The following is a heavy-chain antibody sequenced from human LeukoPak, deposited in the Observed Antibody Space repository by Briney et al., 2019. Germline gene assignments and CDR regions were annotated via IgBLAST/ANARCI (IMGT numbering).Heavy chain of an antibody. Sequence: ASVKVSCRASGYTFTSYGISWVRQAPGQGLEWMGWISAYNGNTNYAQKLQGRVTMTTDTSTSTAYMELRSLRSDDTAVYYCARDDILTGYNWFDPWGQGTLVTVSS. J-gene: IGHJ5*02. V-gene: IGHV1-18*01. CDR2: ISAYNGNT. CDR1: GYTFTSYG. D-gene: IGHD3-9*01. CDR3: ARDDILTGYNWFDP.